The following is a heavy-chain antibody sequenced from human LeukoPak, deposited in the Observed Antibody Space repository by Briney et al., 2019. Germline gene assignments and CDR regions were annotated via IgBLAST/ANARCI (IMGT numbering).Heavy chain of an antibody. D-gene: IGHD2-8*01. CDR2: ISGSGGST. V-gene: IGHV3-23*01. CDR3: AKDDNGFDY. CDR1: GITFSGYA. Sequence: GGSLRLSCAAAGITFSGYAMSWVRQAPGKGLEWVSAISGSGGSTYYADSVKGRFTISRDNSKNTLYLQMNSLRAEDTAVYYCAKDDNGFDYWGQGTLVTVSS. J-gene: IGHJ4*02.